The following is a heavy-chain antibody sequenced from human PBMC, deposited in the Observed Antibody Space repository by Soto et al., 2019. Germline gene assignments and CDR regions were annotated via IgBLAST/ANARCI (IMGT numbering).Heavy chain of an antibody. D-gene: IGHD2-15*01. CDR2: INAGNGNT. CDR3: ARVLGYCSGGSCYAFDY. CDR1: GYTFTSYA. Sequence: GASVKVSCKASGYTFTSYAMHWVRQAPGQRLEWMGWINAGNGNTKYSQKFQGRVTITRDTSASTAYMELSSLRSEDTAVYYCARVLGYCSGGSCYAFDYWGQGTLVTVSS. J-gene: IGHJ4*02. V-gene: IGHV1-3*01.